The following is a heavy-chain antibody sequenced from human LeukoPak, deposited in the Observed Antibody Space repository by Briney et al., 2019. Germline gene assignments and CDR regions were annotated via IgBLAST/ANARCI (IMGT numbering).Heavy chain of an antibody. CDR2: INPNSGGT. D-gene: IGHD2-2*01. J-gene: IGHJ4*02. CDR1: GYTFTGYY. Sequence: ASVTVSCKASGYTFTGYYMHWVRPAPGQGLEWMGWINPNSGGTNYAQKFQGRVTMTRDTSISTAYMELSRLRSDDTAVYYCARENCSSTSCYSRLDYWGQGTLVTVSS. CDR3: ARENCSSTSCYSRLDY. V-gene: IGHV1-2*02.